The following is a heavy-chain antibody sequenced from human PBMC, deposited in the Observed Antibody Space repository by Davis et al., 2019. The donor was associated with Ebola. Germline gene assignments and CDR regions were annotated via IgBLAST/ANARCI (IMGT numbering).Heavy chain of an antibody. CDR1: GFTVSSNY. CDR3: AVGAKPTYFDY. CDR2: IYSGGST. J-gene: IGHJ4*02. V-gene: IGHV3-66*01. Sequence: PGGSLRLSCAASGFTVSSNYMSWVRQAPGKGLEWVSVIYSGGSTYYADSVKGRFTISRDNSKNTLYLQMNSLRAEDTAVYYCAVGAKPTYFDYWGQGTLVTVSS. D-gene: IGHD1-26*01.